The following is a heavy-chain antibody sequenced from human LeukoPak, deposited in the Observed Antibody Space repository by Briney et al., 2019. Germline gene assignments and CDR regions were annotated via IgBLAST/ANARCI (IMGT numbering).Heavy chain of an antibody. D-gene: IGHD2-8*01. CDR1: GGTFSSYA. Sequence: SVKVSCKASGGTFSSYAISWVRQAPGQGLEWMGGIIPIFGTANYAQKFQGRVTMTEDTSTDTAYMELSSLRSEDTAVYYCATYCTNGVCYRLLDYWGQGTLVTVSS. V-gene: IGHV1-69*06. J-gene: IGHJ4*02. CDR2: IIPIFGTA. CDR3: ATYCTNGVCYRLLDY.